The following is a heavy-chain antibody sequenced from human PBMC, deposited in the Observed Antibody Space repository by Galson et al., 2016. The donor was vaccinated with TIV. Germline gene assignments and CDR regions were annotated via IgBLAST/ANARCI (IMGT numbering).Heavy chain of an antibody. CDR1: GGTFNSYT. CDR3: ARMSAPIMTIVVISGAYGIDV. J-gene: IGHJ6*02. V-gene: IGHV1-69*13. CDR2: IIPIFRTP. Sequence: SVKVSCKAPGGTFNSYTISWVRQAPGQGLEWMGGIIPIFRTPSYAQKFQGRVTITADESTSTAYMELSSLRSEDTAVYYCARMSAPIMTIVVISGAYGIDVWGQGTTVTVSS. D-gene: IGHD2-15*01.